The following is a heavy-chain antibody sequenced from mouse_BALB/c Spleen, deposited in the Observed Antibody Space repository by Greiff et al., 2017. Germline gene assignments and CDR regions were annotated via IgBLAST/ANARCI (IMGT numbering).Heavy chain of an antibody. CDR2: IWRGGST. Sequence: QVQLQQSGPSLVQPSQSLSITCTVSGFSLTSYGVHWVRQCPGKGLEWLGVIWRGGSTGYNAAFMSRLSITKDNSKSQVFFKMNSLQADDTAIYYCAKKGDYGRGPYYYAMDYWGQGTSVTVSS. D-gene: IGHD2-4*01. CDR1: GFSLTSYG. CDR3: AKKGDYGRGPYYYAMDY. J-gene: IGHJ4*01. V-gene: IGHV2-5-1*01.